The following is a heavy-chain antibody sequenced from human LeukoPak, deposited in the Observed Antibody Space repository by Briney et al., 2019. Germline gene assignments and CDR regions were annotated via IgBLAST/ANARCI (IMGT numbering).Heavy chain of an antibody. J-gene: IGHJ4*02. CDR1: GYIFTSYV. D-gene: IGHD3-22*01. V-gene: IGHV7-4-1*02. CDR2: INTNTGNP. Sequence: ASVKVSCKASGYIFTSYVLHWVRQAPGQGLEWMGWINTNTGNPTYAQGFTGRFVFSLDTSVSTAYLQLSSLKADDTAMYYCARGDYETHGYQTRWGQGTLVTVSS. CDR3: ARGDYETHGYQTR.